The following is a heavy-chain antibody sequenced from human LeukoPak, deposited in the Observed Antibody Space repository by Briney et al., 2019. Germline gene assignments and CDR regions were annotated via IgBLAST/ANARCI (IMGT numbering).Heavy chain of an antibody. CDR2: ISGSGGST. Sequence: SGGSLRLSCAASGFTFSSYAMSWVRQAPGKGLEWVSAISGSGGSTYYADSVKGRFTISRDNSKNTLYLQMNSLRAEDTAVYYCAKSPCSGRSCADDYWGQGTLMTVSS. D-gene: IGHD2-15*01. CDR3: AKSPCSGRSCADDY. V-gene: IGHV3-23*01. CDR1: GFTFSSYA. J-gene: IGHJ4*02.